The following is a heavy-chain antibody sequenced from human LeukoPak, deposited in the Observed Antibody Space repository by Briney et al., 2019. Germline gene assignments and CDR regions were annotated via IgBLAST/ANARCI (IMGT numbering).Heavy chain of an antibody. Sequence: GGSLRLSCAASGFTFSSYWMTWVRQAPGKGLEWVANIKQDGSEIHYVDSVKGRFTISRDNAKNTLYLQMNSLRAEDTAVYFCARASTTVPNLLDNWGQGTLVTVSS. CDR1: GFTFSSYW. J-gene: IGHJ4*02. D-gene: IGHD4-17*01. CDR3: ARASTTVPNLLDN. CDR2: IKQDGSEI. V-gene: IGHV3-7*02.